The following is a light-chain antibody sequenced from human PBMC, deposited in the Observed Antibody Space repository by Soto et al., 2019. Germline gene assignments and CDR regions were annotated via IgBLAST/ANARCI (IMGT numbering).Light chain of an antibody. CDR2: EVT. CDR1: SRDVGGYNY. V-gene: IGLV2-14*01. J-gene: IGLJ1*01. Sequence: QSALTQPASVSGSPGQSITISCTGTSRDVGGYNYVSWYQHHPGKAPKLLIYEVTYRPSGVSTRFSGSKSGNTASLTISGLQTEDEADYYCSSNTASFTYVFGTGTKVTVL. CDR3: SSNTASFTYV.